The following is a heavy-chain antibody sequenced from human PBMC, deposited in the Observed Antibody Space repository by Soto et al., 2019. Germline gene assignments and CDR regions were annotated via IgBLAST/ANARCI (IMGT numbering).Heavy chain of an antibody. CDR3: ARDEAVAGNVDYYYYGMDV. Sequence: SETLSLTCTVSGGSISSGGYYWSWIRQHPGKGLEWIGYIYYSGSTYYNPSLKSRVTISVDTSKNQFSLKLSPVTAADTAVYYCARDEAVAGNVDYYYYGMDVWGQGTTVTVSS. CDR1: GGSISSGGYY. J-gene: IGHJ6*02. D-gene: IGHD6-19*01. CDR2: IYYSGST. V-gene: IGHV4-31*03.